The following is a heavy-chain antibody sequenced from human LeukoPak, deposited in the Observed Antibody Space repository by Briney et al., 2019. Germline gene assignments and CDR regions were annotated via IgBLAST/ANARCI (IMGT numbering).Heavy chain of an antibody. D-gene: IGHD3-22*01. CDR3: TRLDDSSGYDYGAPDY. Sequence: GGSLRLSCAASGFTFSGSAIHWVRQASGKGLEWVGRIRTKANNYATAYVESVKGRFTMSRDDSKNTAYLQMNSLKTEDTAVYYCTRLDDSSGYDYGAPDYWGQGTLVTVSS. J-gene: IGHJ4*02. CDR1: GFTFSGSA. CDR2: IRTKANNYAT. V-gene: IGHV3-73*01.